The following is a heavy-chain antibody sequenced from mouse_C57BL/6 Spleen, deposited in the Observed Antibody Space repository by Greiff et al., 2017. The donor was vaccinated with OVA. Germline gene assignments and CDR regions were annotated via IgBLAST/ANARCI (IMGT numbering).Heavy chain of an antibody. Sequence: QVQLQQPGAELVKPGASVKLSCKASGYTFTSYWMHWVKQRPGRGLEWIGRIAPNSVVPKYTEKFKSKATLTVDKPSSTAYMQLRSLTSEDSAVYYWSRWTQDAMDYWGQGTSVTVSS. D-gene: IGHD3-1*01. V-gene: IGHV1-72*01. CDR1: GYTFTSYW. J-gene: IGHJ4*01. CDR3: SRWTQDAMDY. CDR2: IAPNSVVP.